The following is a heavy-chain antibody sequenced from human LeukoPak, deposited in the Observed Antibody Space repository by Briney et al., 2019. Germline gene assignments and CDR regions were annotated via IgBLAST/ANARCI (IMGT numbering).Heavy chain of an antibody. CDR3: ARGVVIAPQTFDY. Sequence: SETLSLTCAVSGGSISSGGYSWSWIRQPPGKGLEWIGYIYYSGSTYYNPSLKSRVTISVDTSKNQFSLKLSSVTAADTAVYYCARGVVIAPQTFDYWGQGTLVTVPS. J-gene: IGHJ4*02. CDR2: IYYSGST. D-gene: IGHD2-21*01. V-gene: IGHV4-30-4*07. CDR1: GGSISSGGYS.